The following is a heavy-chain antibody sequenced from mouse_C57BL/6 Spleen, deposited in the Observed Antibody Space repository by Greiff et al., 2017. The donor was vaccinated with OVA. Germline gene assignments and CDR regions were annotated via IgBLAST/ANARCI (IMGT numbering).Heavy chain of an antibody. CDR2: IDPSDSET. Sequence: QVHVKQPGAELVRPGSSVKLSCKASGYTFTSYWMHWVKQRPIQGLEWIGNIDPSDSETHYNQKFKDKATLTVDKSSSTAYMQLSSLTSEDSAVYYCARSQVPLYAMDYWGQGTSVTVSS. D-gene: IGHD2-14*01. CDR3: ARSQVPLYAMDY. V-gene: IGHV1-52*01. J-gene: IGHJ4*01. CDR1: GYTFTSYW.